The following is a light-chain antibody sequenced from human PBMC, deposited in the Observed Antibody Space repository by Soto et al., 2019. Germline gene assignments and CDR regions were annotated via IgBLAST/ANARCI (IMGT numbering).Light chain of an antibody. CDR3: QSSDSSLSVV. V-gene: IGLV1-40*01. J-gene: IGLJ2*01. CDR2: GNS. Sequence: QSVLTQPPSVSGAPGQRVTISCTGSSSNIGAGYDVHWYQQLPGTAPKLLIYGNSHRPSGVPDRFSGSKSGTSASLAITGLQAADEAHYYCQSSDSSLSVVFGGGTKLTVL. CDR1: SSNIGAGYD.